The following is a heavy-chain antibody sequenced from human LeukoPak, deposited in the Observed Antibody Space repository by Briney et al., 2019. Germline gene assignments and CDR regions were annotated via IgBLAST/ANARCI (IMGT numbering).Heavy chain of an antibody. CDR1: GFTFSSYG. J-gene: IGHJ4*02. D-gene: IGHD2/OR15-2a*01. CDR3: ARGENSKTYPVSGY. CDR2: ISSDGSSK. V-gene: IGHV3-30*03. Sequence: GSLRLSCAASGFTFSSYGMHWVRQAPGKGLEWVAVISSDGSSKYYIDSVKGRFTISRDNSKNTLFLQMNSRRAEDTAVYYCARGENSKTYPVSGYWGQGTLVTVSS.